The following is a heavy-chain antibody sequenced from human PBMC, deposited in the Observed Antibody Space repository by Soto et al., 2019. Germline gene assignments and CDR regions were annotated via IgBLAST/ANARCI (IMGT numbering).Heavy chain of an antibody. D-gene: IGHD1-26*01. Sequence: SETLSLTCTVSGGSISSYYWSWIRQPPGKGLEWIGYIYYGGSTNYNPSLKSRVTISVDTSKNQFSLKLSSVTAADTAVYYCARESSGSYLYNWFDPWGQGTLVTVSS. CDR1: GGSISSYY. J-gene: IGHJ5*02. CDR2: IYYGGST. V-gene: IGHV4-59*01. CDR3: ARESSGSYLYNWFDP.